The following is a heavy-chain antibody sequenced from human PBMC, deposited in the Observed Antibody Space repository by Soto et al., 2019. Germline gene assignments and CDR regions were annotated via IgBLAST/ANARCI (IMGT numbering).Heavy chain of an antibody. CDR2: TSYDGLNT. V-gene: IGHV3-30-3*02. CDR1: GFTLSTFA. CDR3: AKSSSGLRDYFDS. D-gene: IGHD3-10*01. Sequence: GGSLRLSCAVSGFTLSTFAMHWVRQAPGKGLEWVATTSYDGLNTFYGESVRGRFSISRDTSKNTLFLQMNSLKTEDTAVYYCAKSSSGLRDYFDSWGRGTLVTVSS. J-gene: IGHJ4*02.